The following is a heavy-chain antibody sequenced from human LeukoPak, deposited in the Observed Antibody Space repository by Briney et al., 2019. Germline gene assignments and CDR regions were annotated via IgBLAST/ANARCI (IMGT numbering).Heavy chain of an antibody. J-gene: IGHJ5*02. CDR1: GGSISSYY. CDR2: IYYSGST. V-gene: IGHV4-59*01. Sequence: SETLSLTCTVSGGSISSYYWSWIRQPPGKGLERIGYIYYSGSTNYNPSLKSRVTISVDTSKNQFSLKLSSVTAADTAVYYCARGDWNDPYNWFDPWGQGTLVTVSS. D-gene: IGHD1-1*01. CDR3: ARGDWNDPYNWFDP.